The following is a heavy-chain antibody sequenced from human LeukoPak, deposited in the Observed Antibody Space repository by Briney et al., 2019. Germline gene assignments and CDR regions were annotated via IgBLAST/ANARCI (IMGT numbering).Heavy chain of an antibody. J-gene: IGHJ4*02. CDR1: GGSISSGGYY. Sequence: SETLSLTCTVSGGSISSGGYYWSWIRQHPGKGLEWIGYIYYSGSTYYNLSLKSRVTLSVDRSKNQFSLKLNSVTAADTAVYYCARGGSYSAFDNWGQGTLVTVSS. V-gene: IGHV4-31*03. D-gene: IGHD2-21*01. CDR2: IYYSGST. CDR3: ARGGSYSAFDN.